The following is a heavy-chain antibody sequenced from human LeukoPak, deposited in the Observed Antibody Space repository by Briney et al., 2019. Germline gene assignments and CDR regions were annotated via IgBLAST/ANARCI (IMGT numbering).Heavy chain of an antibody. Sequence: SETLSLTCTVSGGSISSYYWSWIRQPAGKGLEWIGRIYTSGSTNYNPSLKSRVTMSVDTSKNQFSLKLSSVTAADTAVYYCARDGGSHRGHSSGWPFDYWGQGTLVTVSS. D-gene: IGHD6-19*01. CDR2: IYTSGST. CDR1: GGSISSYY. V-gene: IGHV4-4*07. J-gene: IGHJ4*02. CDR3: ARDGGSHRGHSSGWPFDY.